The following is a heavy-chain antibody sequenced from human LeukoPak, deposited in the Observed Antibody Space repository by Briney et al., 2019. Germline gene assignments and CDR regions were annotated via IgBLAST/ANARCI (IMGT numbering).Heavy chain of an antibody. Sequence: AGGSLRLSCAASGFTFDDYGMSWVRHAPGKGLEWVSGINWNGGSTGYADSVKGRFTISRDNAKNSLYLQMNSLRAEDTALYYCARRSGYDPGDYWGQGTLVTVSS. CDR1: GFTFDDYG. J-gene: IGHJ4*02. V-gene: IGHV3-20*04. CDR2: INWNGGST. D-gene: IGHD5-12*01. CDR3: ARRSGYDPGDY.